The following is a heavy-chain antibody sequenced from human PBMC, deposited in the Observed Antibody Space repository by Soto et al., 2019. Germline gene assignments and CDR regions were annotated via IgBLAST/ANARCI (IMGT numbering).Heavy chain of an antibody. J-gene: IGHJ4*02. CDR2: IWYDGSNK. CDR1: GFTFSNYG. D-gene: IGHD3-10*01. V-gene: IGHV3-30*02. Sequence: GGSLRLSCAASGFTFSNYGMHWVRQAPGKGLEWVSVIWYDGSNKYYADSVKGRFTISRDNSKNTLYLQMNSLRAEDTALYYCAKEQYYYGSGFDYWGQGTLVTVSS. CDR3: AKEQYYYGSGFDY.